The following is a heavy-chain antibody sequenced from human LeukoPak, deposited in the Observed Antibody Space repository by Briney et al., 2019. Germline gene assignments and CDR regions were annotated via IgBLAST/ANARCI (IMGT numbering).Heavy chain of an antibody. CDR3: ARGMTLKFVPFDY. CDR2: IYPGDSDT. V-gene: IGHV5-51*01. CDR1: GYSFTSYW. J-gene: IGHJ4*02. D-gene: IGHD2-21*01. Sequence: GESLKISCKGSGYSFTSYWIGWARQMPGKGLEWMGIIYPGDSDTRYSPSFQGQVTISADKSISTAYLQWSSLKASDTAMYYCARGMTLKFVPFDYWGEGTLVTVSS.